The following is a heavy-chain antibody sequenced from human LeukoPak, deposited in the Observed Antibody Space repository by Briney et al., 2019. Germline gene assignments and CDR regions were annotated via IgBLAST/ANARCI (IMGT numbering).Heavy chain of an antibody. J-gene: IGHJ4*02. CDR1: GGSFSGYY. CDR3: ARGSPKSILRYFDWLLTPPYFDY. D-gene: IGHD3-9*01. Sequence: SETLSLTCAVYGGSFSGYYWSWIRQPPGRGLEWIGEINHSGSTNYNPSLKSRVTISVDTSKNQFSLKLSSVTAADTAVYYCARGSPKSILRYFDWLLTPPYFDYWGQGTLVTVSS. CDR2: INHSGST. V-gene: IGHV4-34*01.